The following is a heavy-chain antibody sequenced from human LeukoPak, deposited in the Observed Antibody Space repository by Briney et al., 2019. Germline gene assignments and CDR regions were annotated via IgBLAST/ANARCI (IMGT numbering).Heavy chain of an antibody. CDR2: ISAYNGNT. V-gene: IGHV1-18*01. D-gene: IGHD2-2*01. Sequence: GASVKVSCKASGYTFTSYGISWVRQAPGQGLEWMGWISAYNGNTNYAQKLQGRVTMTTDTSTSTAYMELRSLRSDDTAVYYCAKGRIVVVPAATYYYGMGVWGQGTTVTVSS. CDR3: AKGRIVVVPAATYYYGMGV. J-gene: IGHJ6*02. CDR1: GYTFTSYG.